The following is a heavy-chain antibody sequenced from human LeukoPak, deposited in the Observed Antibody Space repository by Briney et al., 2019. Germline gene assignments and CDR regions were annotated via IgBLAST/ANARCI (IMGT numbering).Heavy chain of an antibody. V-gene: IGHV3-7*01. Sequence: GGSLRLSCAASGFTFSSYWMNWVRQAPGKGLEWVANIKQDGSEKYYVDSVKGRFTISRDNAKNSLYLQMNSLRAEDTAVYYCARGVRDYGDYSYYFDYWGQGTLVTVSS. D-gene: IGHD4-17*01. CDR3: ARGVRDYGDYSYYFDY. CDR2: IKQDGSEK. CDR1: GFTFSSYW. J-gene: IGHJ4*02.